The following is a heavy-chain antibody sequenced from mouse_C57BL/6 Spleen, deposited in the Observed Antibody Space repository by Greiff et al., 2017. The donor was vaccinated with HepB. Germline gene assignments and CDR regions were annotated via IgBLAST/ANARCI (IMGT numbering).Heavy chain of an antibody. CDR3: ASPDYGSSFSWFAY. V-gene: IGHV1-39*01. CDR2: INPNYGTT. CDR1: GYSFTDYN. D-gene: IGHD1-1*01. Sequence: VHVKQSGPELVKPGASVKISCKASGYSFTDYNMNWVKQSNGKSLEWIGVINPNYGTTSYNQKFKGKATLTVDQSSSTAYMQLNSLTSEDSAVYYCASPDYGSSFSWFAYWGQGTLVTVSA. J-gene: IGHJ3*01.